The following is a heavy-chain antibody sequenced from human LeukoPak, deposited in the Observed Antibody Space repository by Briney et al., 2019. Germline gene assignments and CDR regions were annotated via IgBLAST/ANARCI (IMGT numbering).Heavy chain of an antibody. V-gene: IGHV4-39*07. CDR3: ARLTIEGQDYDYVWGSYRFFDY. Sequence: PSETLSLTCTVSSGSISTSNYYWGWVRQPPGKALEWIGNIFYTGSTCYSPSLKSRVTISLDTSRNQFSLRLNSVTAADTAVYYCARLTIEGQDYDYVWGSYRFFDYWGQGTLVTVSS. CDR2: IFYTGST. J-gene: IGHJ4*02. CDR1: SGSISTSNYY. D-gene: IGHD3-16*02.